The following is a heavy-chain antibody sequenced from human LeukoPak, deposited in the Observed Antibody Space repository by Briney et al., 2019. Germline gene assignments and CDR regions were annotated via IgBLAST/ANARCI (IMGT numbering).Heavy chain of an antibody. J-gene: IGHJ6*02. CDR3: ASKRVATITDYYYGMDV. V-gene: IGHV1-69*02. CDR1: GGTFSSYT. CDR2: IIPILGIA. Sequence: SSVKVSCKASGGTFSSYTICWVRQTPGQGLEWMGRIIPILGIANYAQKFQGRVTITADKSTGTAYMELSSLRSEDTAVYYCASKRVATITDYYYGMDVWGQGTTVTVSS. D-gene: IGHD5-12*01.